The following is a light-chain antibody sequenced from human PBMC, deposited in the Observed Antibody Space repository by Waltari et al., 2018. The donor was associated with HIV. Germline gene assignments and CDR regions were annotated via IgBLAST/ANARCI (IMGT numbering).Light chain of an antibody. CDR1: SSDVGSYNL. CDR3: CSYAGSGDV. J-gene: IGLJ1*01. CDR2: EVS. Sequence: QSALTQPASVSGSPGQSIIISCTGTSSDVGSYNLVSWYQQHPGKATKLMIYEVSKRPSGVSNRFSGSKSGNTASLTISGLQAEDEADYYCCSYAGSGDVFGTGTKVTVL. V-gene: IGLV2-23*02.